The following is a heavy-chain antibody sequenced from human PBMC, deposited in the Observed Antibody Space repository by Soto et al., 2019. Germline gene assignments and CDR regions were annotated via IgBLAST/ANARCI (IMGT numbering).Heavy chain of an antibody. D-gene: IGHD3-9*01. V-gene: IGHV3-23*01. J-gene: IGHJ4*02. CDR2: IRGGGGST. CDR3: VQGPAYDILACCDC. CDR1: GFTFSLSA. Sequence: EVQLLESGGGFVQPGESLRLSCAASGFTFSLSAMSWVRQAPGRGLEWVSSIRGGGGSTEYADSVKGRFTISRDNSKDTVHLPMNSLRAEVTAVYYCVQGPAYDILACCDCWGQGALVTVST.